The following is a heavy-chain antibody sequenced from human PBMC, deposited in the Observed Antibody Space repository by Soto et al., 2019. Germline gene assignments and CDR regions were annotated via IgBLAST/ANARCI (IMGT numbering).Heavy chain of an antibody. CDR3: ARIQCAYCSSTSCYTCGPPPNYYYYYGMDV. J-gene: IGHJ6*02. CDR1: GGTFSSYA. Sequence: SVKVSCKASGGTFSSYAISWVRQAPGQGLEWMGGIIPIFGTANYAQKFQGRVTITADESTSTAYMELSSLRSEDTAVYYCARIQCAYCSSTSCYTCGPPPNYYYYYGMDVWGQGATVTVSS. V-gene: IGHV1-69*13. D-gene: IGHD2-2*02. CDR2: IIPIFGTA.